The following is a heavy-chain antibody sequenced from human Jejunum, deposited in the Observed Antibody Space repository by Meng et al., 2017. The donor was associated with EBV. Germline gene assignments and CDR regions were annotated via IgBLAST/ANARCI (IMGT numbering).Heavy chain of an antibody. CDR2: INCNNGDT. V-gene: IGHV1-2*06. D-gene: IGHD3-10*01. J-gene: IGHJ5*02. Sequence: EQRVRSGTEVKKPGASVRVSCKASGYRFTTYFIHWVRQAPGQGLEWMGRINCNNGDTDYAQKFQDRVTMTRDTSITTAYMDLTGLTSNDTAFYYCARIRYGTGTDWFDPWGQGTLVTVSS. CDR3: ARIRYGTGTDWFDP. CDR1: GYRFTTYF.